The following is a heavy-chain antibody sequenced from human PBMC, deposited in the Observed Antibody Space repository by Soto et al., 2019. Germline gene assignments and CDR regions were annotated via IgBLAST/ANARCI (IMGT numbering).Heavy chain of an antibody. D-gene: IGHD3-22*01. V-gene: IGHV3-11*01. CDR3: ARDLGYYDSSGYFDY. Sequence: GGSLRLSCAASGFTFSDHYMSWIRQAPGKGLEWVSYISSSDSIYYADSVKGRFTISRDNAKNSVYLQMNSLRAEDTAVYYCARDLGYYDSSGYFDYWGQGTLVTVSS. J-gene: IGHJ4*02. CDR1: GFTFSDHY. CDR2: ISSSDSI.